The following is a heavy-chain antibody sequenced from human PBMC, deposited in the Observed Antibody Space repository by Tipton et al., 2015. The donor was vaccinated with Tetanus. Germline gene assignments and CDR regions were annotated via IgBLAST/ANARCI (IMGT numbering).Heavy chain of an antibody. D-gene: IGHD2-2*01. CDR3: ASDPASMGNFDY. Sequence: TLSLTCTVSGDSIDGGFKNWGWIRQQPGKGLEWIGYIDYRGNTYYNPSLRRRVTFSFDTSENKFSLKLTSVTAADTAVYYCASDPASMGNFDYWGQGTLFTVSS. J-gene: IGHJ4*02. CDR1: GDSIDGGFKN. CDR2: IDYRGNT. V-gene: IGHV4-31*03.